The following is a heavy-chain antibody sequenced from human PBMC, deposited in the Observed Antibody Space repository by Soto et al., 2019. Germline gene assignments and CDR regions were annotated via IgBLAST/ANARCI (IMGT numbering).Heavy chain of an antibody. J-gene: IGHJ6*03. V-gene: IGHV3-64*01. D-gene: IGHD6-13*01. CDR3: ARRGYGSRWPNVYMDV. CDR1: GFTFSNYE. CDR2: ISNNGAHT. Sequence: EAQLVESGGGLVQPGGSLRLSCAASGFTFSNYEMHWFRQAPGKWLEYVSGISNNGAHTDYAKSVKGRFTISRDNSENTLYLQMGSLRAEDMALYYCARRGYGSRWPNVYMDVWGKGTTVTVSS.